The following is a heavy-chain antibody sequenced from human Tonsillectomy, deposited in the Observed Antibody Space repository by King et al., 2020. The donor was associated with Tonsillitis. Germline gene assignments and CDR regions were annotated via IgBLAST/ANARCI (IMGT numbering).Heavy chain of an antibody. V-gene: IGHV4-39*02. CDR1: GGSISSSSYY. D-gene: IGHD1-14*01. CDR2: IYYSGST. CDR3: ARDDRDYYYYMDV. Sequence: QLQESGPGLVKPSETLSLTCTVSGGSISSSSYYWGWIRQPPGKGLEWIGSIYYSGSTFYNPSLKSRVTISLDTSKNHFSLRLRSVTAADTAVYYCARDDRDYYYYMDVWGKGTTVTVSS. J-gene: IGHJ6*03.